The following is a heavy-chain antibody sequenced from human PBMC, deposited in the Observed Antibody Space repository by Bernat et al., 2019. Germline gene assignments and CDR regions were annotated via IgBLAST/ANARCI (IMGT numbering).Heavy chain of an antibody. CDR3: ASLCNSASQYDY. CDR2: INSDGSTI. CDR1: GFTFSNYW. D-gene: IGHD2-2*01. J-gene: IGHJ4*02. Sequence: EVQLVESGGGLVQPGGSLRLSCAASGFTFSNYWMHWVRQAPGKGLECVSRINSDGSTISYADSVKGRFTVSRDNVRNTLNLQMNSLRVEDTAVYYCASLCNSASQYDYWGQGIQVTVSS. V-gene: IGHV3-74*01.